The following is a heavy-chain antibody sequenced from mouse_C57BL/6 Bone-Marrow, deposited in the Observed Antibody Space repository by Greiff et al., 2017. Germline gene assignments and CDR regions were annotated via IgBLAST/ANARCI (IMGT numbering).Heavy chain of an antibody. CDR2: IRSKSSNYAT. CDR3: VRGGDYYGSSYGDY. Sequence: DVKLQESGGGLVQPKGSLKLSCAASGFTFNTYAMHWVRQAPGKGLEWVARIRSKSSNYATYYADSVKDRFTISRDDSQSMLYLQMNNLKTEDTAMYYCVRGGDYYGSSYGDYWGQGTTLTVSS. CDR1: GFTFNTYA. D-gene: IGHD1-1*01. V-gene: IGHV10-3*01. J-gene: IGHJ2*01.